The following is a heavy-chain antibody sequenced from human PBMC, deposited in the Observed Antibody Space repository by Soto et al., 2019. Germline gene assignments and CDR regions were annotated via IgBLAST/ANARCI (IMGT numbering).Heavy chain of an antibody. D-gene: IGHD3-16*02. CDR2: IYWDDDK. CDR3: ARHIPSRYNEAIDI. J-gene: IGHJ3*02. Sequence: QITLKESGPTLVKPTQTLTLTCTFSGFSLSTSGVGVGWIRQPPGKALEWVTLIYWDDDKRYSPSLKSRITITKVTSKSQVVLTMSNMNPVDTGTYYCARHIPSRYNEAIDIWGQGTMVTVSS. V-gene: IGHV2-5*02. CDR1: GFSLSTSGVG.